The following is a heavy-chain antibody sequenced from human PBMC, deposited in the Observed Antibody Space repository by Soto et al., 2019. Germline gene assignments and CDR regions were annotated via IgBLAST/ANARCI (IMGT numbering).Heavy chain of an antibody. Sequence: PXGSLRLTCAASDLSFSTSGRNWIRQAPGKGLEWVANINPDGSAKYYVDSLKGRFTISRDNAKNSLDLQMNSLRAEDTAVYFCTSVSPGHWVDYWGQGALVTVSS. CDR2: INPDGSAK. CDR3: TSVSPGHWVDY. V-gene: IGHV3-7*03. D-gene: IGHD3-16*01. CDR1: DLSFSTSG. J-gene: IGHJ4*02.